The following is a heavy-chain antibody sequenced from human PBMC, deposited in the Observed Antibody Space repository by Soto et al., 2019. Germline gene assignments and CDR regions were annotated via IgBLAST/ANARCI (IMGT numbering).Heavy chain of an antibody. J-gene: IGHJ4*02. CDR2: INHSGST. CDR1: GGSFSGYY. V-gene: IGHV4-34*01. Sequence: SETLSLTCAVYGGSFSGYYWSWIRQPPGKGLEWIGEINHSGSTNYNPSLKSRVTISVDTSKNQFSLKLSSVTAADTAVYYCARVQKARYCSGGSCYRNYFDYWGQGTLVTVSS. D-gene: IGHD2-15*01. CDR3: ARVQKARYCSGGSCYRNYFDY.